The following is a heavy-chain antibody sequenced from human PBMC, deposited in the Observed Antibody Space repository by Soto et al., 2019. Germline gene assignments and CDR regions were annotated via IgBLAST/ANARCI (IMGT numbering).Heavy chain of an antibody. CDR2: LNAGNSNR. Sequence: ASVKVSCKASGYTFTXNAIHWVRQAPGQRLEWLGWLNAGNSNREYSQKFQGRIIMTKDTSASTAYMELSSLISEGTAVYYCARGYDFVWGSYRSDAFDIWGQGTMVTVSS. J-gene: IGHJ3*02. CDR3: ARGYDFVWGSYRSDAFDI. CDR1: GYTFTXNA. V-gene: IGHV1-3*01. D-gene: IGHD3-16*02.